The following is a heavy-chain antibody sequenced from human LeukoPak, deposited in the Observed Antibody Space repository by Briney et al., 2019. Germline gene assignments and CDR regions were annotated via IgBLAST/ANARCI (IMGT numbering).Heavy chain of an antibody. CDR1: GFSFSDYY. V-gene: IGHV3-11*01. CDR3: AKDIRHNLHFLDQYYFDS. J-gene: IGHJ4*02. D-gene: IGHD3/OR15-3a*01. CDR2: ISHSGDTI. Sequence: GGSLRLSCAASGFSFSDYYMSWIRQAPGKGLEWISKISHSGDTIYYADSVRGRFTISRDNTENSLFLQMNTPRAENTAVYYCAKDIRHNLHFLDQYYFDSWGQGTLVTVSS.